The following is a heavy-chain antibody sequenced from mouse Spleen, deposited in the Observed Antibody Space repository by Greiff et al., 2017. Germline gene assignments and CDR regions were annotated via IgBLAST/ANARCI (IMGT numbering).Heavy chain of an antibody. V-gene: IGHV5-4*01. Sequence: EVMLVESGGGLVKPGGSLKLSRAASGFTFSSYAMSWVRQTPEKRLEWVATISDGGSYTYYPDNVKGRFTISRDNAKNNLYLQMSHLKSEDTAMYYCARDQVLYYDYDGNAMDYWGQGTSVTVSS. J-gene: IGHJ4*01. CDR2: ISDGGSYT. D-gene: IGHD2-4*01. CDR1: GFTFSSYA. CDR3: ARDQVLYYDYDGNAMDY.